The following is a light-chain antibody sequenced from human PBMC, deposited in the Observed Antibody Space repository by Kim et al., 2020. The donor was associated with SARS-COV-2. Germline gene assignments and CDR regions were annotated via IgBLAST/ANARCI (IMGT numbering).Light chain of an antibody. CDR2: DVD. CDR3: SSYTSSSTWV. Sequence: QSALTQPASVSGSPGQSITISCTGTSSDVGTYNYVSWYQQHPGKAPKLMIYDVDNRPSGISNCFSGSKSGNTASLTISGLHAEDEADYYCSSYTSSSTWVFGGGTQLTVL. V-gene: IGLV2-14*03. CDR1: SSDVGTYNY. J-gene: IGLJ3*02.